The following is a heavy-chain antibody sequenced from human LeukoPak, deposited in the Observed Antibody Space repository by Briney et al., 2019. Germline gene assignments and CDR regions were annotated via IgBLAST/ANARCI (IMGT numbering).Heavy chain of an antibody. D-gene: IGHD1-14*01. V-gene: IGHV1-18*04. CDR2: ISAYNGNT. J-gene: IGHJ4*02. CDR3: ARDRGGISPHY. CDR1: GYSFTSYW. Sequence: GESLKISCKGSGYSFTSYWIGWVRQAPGQGLEWMGWISAYNGNTNYAQKLQGRVTMTTDTSTSTAYMELRSLRSDDTAVYYCARDRGGISPHYWGQGTLVTVSS.